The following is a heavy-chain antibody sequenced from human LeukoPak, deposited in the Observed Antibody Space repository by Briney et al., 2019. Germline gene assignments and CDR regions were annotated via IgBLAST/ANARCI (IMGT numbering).Heavy chain of an antibody. CDR2: IRSKANSYAT. CDR3: TGSSGWSY. D-gene: IGHD6-19*01. Sequence: GGSLKLSCAASGFTFSGSAMHWVRQASGKGLGWVGRIRSKANSYATAYAASVKGRFTISRDDSKNTAYLQMNSLKTEDTAVYYCTGSSGWSYWGQGTLVTVSS. J-gene: IGHJ4*02. V-gene: IGHV3-73*01. CDR1: GFTFSGSA.